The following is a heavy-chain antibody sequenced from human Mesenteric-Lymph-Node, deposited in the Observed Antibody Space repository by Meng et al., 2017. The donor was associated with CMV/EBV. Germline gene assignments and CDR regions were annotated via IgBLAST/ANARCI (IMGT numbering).Heavy chain of an antibody. CDR2: ISGSGGVT. CDR3: AMSQTGRYQLLYGIDY. D-gene: IGHD2-2*02. J-gene: IGHJ4*02. V-gene: IGHV3-23*01. CDR1: GVTFNNFA. Sequence: SGVTFNNFAMSWVRQGPGKGLEWISAISGSGGVTYYTELVKGRFTISRDNSKNTLYLQIDSLRADDTAVYYCAMSQTGRYQLLYGIDYWGQGTLVTVS.